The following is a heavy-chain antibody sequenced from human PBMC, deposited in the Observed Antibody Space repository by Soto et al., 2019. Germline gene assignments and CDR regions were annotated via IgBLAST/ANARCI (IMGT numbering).Heavy chain of an antibody. CDR2: IYYSGST. V-gene: IGHV4-31*03. CDR3: ARESGSDFYGMDV. J-gene: IGHJ6*02. CDR1: GGSISSVGYY. Sequence: SETLSLTCTVSGGSISSVGYYWSWIRQHPGKGLEWIGYIYYSGSTYYNPSLKSRVTISVDTSKNQFSLKLSSVTAADTAVYYCARESGSDFYGMDVWGQGTTVTVSS. D-gene: IGHD3-22*01.